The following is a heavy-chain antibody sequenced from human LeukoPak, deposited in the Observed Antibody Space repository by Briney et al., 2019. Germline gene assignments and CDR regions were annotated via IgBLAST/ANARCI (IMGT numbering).Heavy chain of an antibody. Sequence: GRSLRLSCAASGFTFSTYAMHWVRQAPGKGLEWVAVISYDGSNKYYADSVKGRFTISRDNSKNTLYLQMNSLRAEDTAVYYCAKEIFWFGELLGAFDIWGQGTMVTVSS. D-gene: IGHD3-10*01. CDR1: GFTFSTYA. CDR3: AKEIFWFGELLGAFDI. J-gene: IGHJ3*02. CDR2: ISYDGSNK. V-gene: IGHV3-30*04.